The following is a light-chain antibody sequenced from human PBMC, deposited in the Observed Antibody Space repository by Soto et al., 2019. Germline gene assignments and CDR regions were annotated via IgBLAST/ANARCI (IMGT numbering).Light chain of an antibody. Sequence: DIQMTQSPSSLSASVGDRVTITCQASQDISNYLNWYQQKPGKDPKLLIYDASNLETEVPSRFSGSGSGTDFTFTISSLQPEDIATYYCQQYDNLPLTFGGGTKVDIK. CDR2: DAS. V-gene: IGKV1-33*01. CDR1: QDISNY. J-gene: IGKJ4*01. CDR3: QQYDNLPLT.